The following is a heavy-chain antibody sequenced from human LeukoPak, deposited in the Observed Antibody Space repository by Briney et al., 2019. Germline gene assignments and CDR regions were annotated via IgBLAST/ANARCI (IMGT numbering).Heavy chain of an antibody. CDR3: APYGRYCSGGSCYMWFDP. CDR2: INHSGST. D-gene: IGHD2-15*01. J-gene: IGHJ5*02. Sequence: SETLSLTCTVSSGSISTSNYYWGWVRQPPGKALEWIGEINHSGSTNYNPSLKSRVTISVDTSKNQFSLKLSSVTAADTAVYYCAPYGRYCSGGSCYMWFDPWGQGTLVTVSS. CDR1: SGSISTSNYY. V-gene: IGHV4-39*07.